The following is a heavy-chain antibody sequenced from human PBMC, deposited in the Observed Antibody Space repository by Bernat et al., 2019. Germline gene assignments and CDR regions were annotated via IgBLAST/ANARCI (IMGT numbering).Heavy chain of an antibody. CDR1: GFTFSGSA. CDR3: ARMTTRCLDY. CDR2: IRNKVNNYAT. J-gene: IGHJ4*02. D-gene: IGHD4-17*01. Sequence: EVQLVESGGGLVQPGGSLKLSCVASGFTFSGSAMHWVRQASGKGLEWVGRIRNKVNNYATTYAASVKGRFTISRDDSKDTTYLQMNSLRAEDTAVYYWARMTTRCLDYWGQGTLVTVSS. V-gene: IGHV3-73*01.